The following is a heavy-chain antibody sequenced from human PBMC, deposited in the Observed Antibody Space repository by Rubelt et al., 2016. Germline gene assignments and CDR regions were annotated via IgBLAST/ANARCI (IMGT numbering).Heavy chain of an antibody. J-gene: IGHJ1*01. CDR2: IFYTGTT. CDR3: ASQGYSSGWSAEYFQH. D-gene: IGHD6-19*01. Sequence: GGSVISNYWSWIRQPPGKGLEWTGYIFYTGTTNYNPSLKSRVTISVNTPKNQFSLKLTSVTAADTAVHYCASQGYSSGWSAEYFQHWGQGTLVTVSS. V-gene: IGHV4-59*08. CDR1: GGSVISNY.